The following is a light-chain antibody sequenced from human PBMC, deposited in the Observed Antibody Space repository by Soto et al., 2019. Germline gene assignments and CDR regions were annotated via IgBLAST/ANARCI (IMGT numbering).Light chain of an antibody. J-gene: IGKJ4*01. CDR1: QSISTY. CDR3: QQSYSTPT. Sequence: DIQMTQSPSPLSASVGDRVTITCRASQSISTYLNWYHQKPGKAPKLLIYAASSLQSGVPSRFSGSGSGTDFTLTISSLQPEDFATYYCQQSYSTPTFGGGTKVDIK. V-gene: IGKV1-39*01. CDR2: AAS.